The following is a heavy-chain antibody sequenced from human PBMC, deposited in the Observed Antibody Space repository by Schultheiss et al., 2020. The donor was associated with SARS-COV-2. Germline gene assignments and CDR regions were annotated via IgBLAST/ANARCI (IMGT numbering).Heavy chain of an antibody. Sequence: LSLTCTVSGGSVSSGSYYWSWIRQPPGKGLEWLSYISSSSDYTNYADSVKGRFTISRDNSRNTLYLQMNSLRAEDTAVYYCAKGEFIAAPGTAGSFDYWGQGTLVTVSS. V-gene: IGHV3-11*05. CDR1: GGSVSSGSYY. CDR2: ISSSSDYT. D-gene: IGHD6-13*01. J-gene: IGHJ4*02. CDR3: AKGEFIAAPGTAGSFDY.